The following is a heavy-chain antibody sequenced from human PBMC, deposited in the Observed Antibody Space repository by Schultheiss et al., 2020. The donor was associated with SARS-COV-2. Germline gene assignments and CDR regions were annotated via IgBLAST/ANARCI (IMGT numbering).Heavy chain of an antibody. CDR3: ARGGISGTTSLDY. CDR2: ISYDGSNK. J-gene: IGHJ4*02. D-gene: IGHD1-7*01. Sequence: GGSLRLSCAASGFTFSSYGMHWVRQAPGKGLEWVAVISYDGSNKYYADSVKGRFTISRDNSKNTLYLQMNSLRAEDTAVYYCARGGISGTTSLDYWGQGTLVTVSS. CDR1: GFTFSSYG. V-gene: IGHV3-30*03.